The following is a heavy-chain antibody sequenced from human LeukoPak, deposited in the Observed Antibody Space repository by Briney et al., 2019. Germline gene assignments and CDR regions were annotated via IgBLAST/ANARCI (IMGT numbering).Heavy chain of an antibody. Sequence: GGSLRLSCAASRFTFSSYSMNWVRQAPGKGLEWVSSISSSSSYIYYADSVKGRFTISRDNAKNSLYLQMNSLRAEDTAVYYCARDQDSNVDYWGQGTLVTVSS. J-gene: IGHJ4*02. CDR1: RFTFSSYS. V-gene: IGHV3-21*01. CDR3: ARDQDSNVDY. CDR2: ISSSSSYI. D-gene: IGHD4-11*01.